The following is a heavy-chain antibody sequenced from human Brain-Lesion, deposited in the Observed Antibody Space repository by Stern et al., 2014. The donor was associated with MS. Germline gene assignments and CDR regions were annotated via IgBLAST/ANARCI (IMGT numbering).Heavy chain of an antibody. Sequence: EVQLGESEAEVKNAGESLKICCKGSVYTFSANWNAWVRQMTGKWLEWMGIIYPGDSDTRYSPSFQGQVTISADKSISTAYLQWSSLKASDTAMYYCARDYGDYAFDYWGQGTLVTVSS. V-gene: IGHV5-51*01. CDR1: VYTFSANW. J-gene: IGHJ4*02. D-gene: IGHD4-17*01. CDR3: ARDYGDYAFDY. CDR2: IYPGDSDT.